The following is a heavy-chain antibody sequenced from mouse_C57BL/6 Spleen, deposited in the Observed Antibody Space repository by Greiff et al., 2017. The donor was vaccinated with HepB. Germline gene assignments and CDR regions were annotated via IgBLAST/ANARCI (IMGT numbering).Heavy chain of an antibody. V-gene: IGHV1-22*01. CDR2: INPNNGGT. D-gene: IGHD1-1*01. CDR3: AGNLAYYYGSRYSWFAY. J-gene: IGHJ3*01. CDR1: GYTFTDYN. Sequence: EVQLQQSGPELVKPGASVKMSCKASGYTFTDYNMHWVKQSHGKSLEWIGYINPNNGGTSYNQKFKGKATLTVNKSSSTAYMELRSLTSEDSAVYYCAGNLAYYYGSRYSWFAYWGQGTLVTVSA.